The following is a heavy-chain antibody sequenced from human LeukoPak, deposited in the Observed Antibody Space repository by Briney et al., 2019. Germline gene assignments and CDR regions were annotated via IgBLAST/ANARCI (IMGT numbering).Heavy chain of an antibody. J-gene: IGHJ4*02. D-gene: IGHD1-26*01. Sequence: PGGSLRLSCAASGFTFSSYWMSWVRQAPGKGLEWVANIKQDGSEKYYVDSVKGRFTISRDNAKNSLYLQMNSLRAEDTAVYYCARDKQVGATVLDYWGQGTLVTVSS. V-gene: IGHV3-7*01. CDR1: GFTFSSYW. CDR2: IKQDGSEK. CDR3: ARDKQVGATVLDY.